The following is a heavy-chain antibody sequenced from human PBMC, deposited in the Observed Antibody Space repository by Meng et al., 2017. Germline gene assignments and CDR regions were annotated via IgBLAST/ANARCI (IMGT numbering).Heavy chain of an antibody. V-gene: IGHV1-2*06. CDR3: ARGLYGSGSPREYFDY. J-gene: IGHJ4*02. CDR1: GYTFTGYY. Sequence: GQLVQGGAEVTKPGASVKVSGKASGYTFTGYYMNWVRQAPGQGLEWMGRINPNSGGTNYAQKFQGRVTMTRDTSISTAYMELSRLRSDDTAVYYCARGLYGSGSPREYFDYWGQGTLVTVSS. CDR2: INPNSGGT. D-gene: IGHD3-10*01.